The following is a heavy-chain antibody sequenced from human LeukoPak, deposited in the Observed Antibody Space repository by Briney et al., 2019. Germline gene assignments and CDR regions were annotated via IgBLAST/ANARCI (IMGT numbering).Heavy chain of an antibody. J-gene: IGHJ4*02. CDR1: GYTFTGYY. D-gene: IGHD3-22*01. CDR3: ARGHYDSSGYYYLFDY. CDR2: INPNSGGT. Sequence: ASVKVSCKASGYTFTGYYMHWVRQAPGQGLEWMGWINPNSGGTNYAQKFRGRVTMTRDTSISTAYMELSRLRSDDTAVYYCARGHYDSSGYYYLFDYWGQGTLVTVSS. V-gene: IGHV1-2*02.